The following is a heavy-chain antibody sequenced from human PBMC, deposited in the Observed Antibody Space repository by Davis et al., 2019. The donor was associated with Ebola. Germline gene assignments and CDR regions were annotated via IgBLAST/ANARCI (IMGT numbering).Heavy chain of an antibody. CDR3: ARGRWYYDSSGYYGLGAFDI. D-gene: IGHD3-22*01. Sequence: PSETLSLTCAVSGGSITSGGYSWSWIRQPPGKGLEWIGYINHSGSAYYNPSLKSRVSLSVDTSKNQFSLKLSSVTAADTAVYYCARGRWYYDSSGYYGLGAFDIWGQGTMVTVSS. V-gene: IGHV4-30-2*01. CDR1: GGSITSGGYS. CDR2: INHSGSA. J-gene: IGHJ3*02.